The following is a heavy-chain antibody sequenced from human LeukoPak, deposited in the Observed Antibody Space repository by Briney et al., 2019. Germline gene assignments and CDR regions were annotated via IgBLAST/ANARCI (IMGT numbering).Heavy chain of an antibody. CDR1: GFTFSSYG. CDR2: ISYDGSNK. Sequence: PGGSLRLSCAASGFTFSSYGMHWVRQAPGKGLEWVAVISYDGSNKYYADSVKGRFTISRDNSKNTLYLQMNSLRAEDTAVYYCAKGQVEVAWRFSYYYYGMDVWGQGTTVTVSS. V-gene: IGHV3-30*18. D-gene: IGHD2-21*01. CDR3: AKGQVEVAWRFSYYYYGMDV. J-gene: IGHJ6*02.